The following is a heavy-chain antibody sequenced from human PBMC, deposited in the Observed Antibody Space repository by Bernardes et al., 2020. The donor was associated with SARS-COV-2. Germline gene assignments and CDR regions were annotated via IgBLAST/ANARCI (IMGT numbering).Heavy chain of an antibody. Sequence: SVKVSCKVSGYTLTELSMHWVRQAPGKGLEWMVGFDPEAGETIYAQKFQGRVTMTEDTSTDTAYMELSSLRSEDTAVYYCATTNSTVTTLILYYYYYGMDVWGQGTTVTVSS. J-gene: IGHJ6*02. D-gene: IGHD4-17*01. CDR1: GYTLTELS. V-gene: IGHV1-24*01. CDR2: FDPEAGET. CDR3: ATTNSTVTTLILYYYYYGMDV.